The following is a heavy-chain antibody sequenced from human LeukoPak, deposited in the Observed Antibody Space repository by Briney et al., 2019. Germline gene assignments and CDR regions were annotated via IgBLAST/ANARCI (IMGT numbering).Heavy chain of an antibody. V-gene: IGHV3-30*18. CDR3: AKDWGYSSSWYASSHFDY. CDR1: GFTFSSYG. CDR2: ISYDGSKK. J-gene: IGHJ4*02. D-gene: IGHD6-13*01. Sequence: PGGSLRLSCAATGFTFSSYGVHWVRQAPGKGLEWGAVISYDGSKKYYADSVKGRFTISRDNSQNTLYLQMNSLRAEDTAVYYCAKDWGYSSSWYASSHFDYWGQGTLVTVSS.